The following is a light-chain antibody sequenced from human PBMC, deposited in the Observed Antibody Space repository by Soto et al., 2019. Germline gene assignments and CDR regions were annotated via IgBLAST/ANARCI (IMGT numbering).Light chain of an antibody. V-gene: IGKV3-15*01. Sequence: EIVMTQSPATLSVSPGERATLSCRASQSVSSNLAWYQQKPGQAPRLLIYGASTRATGLPARFSGSGSGTEVTITISSLQSEDVAVYYCQHYNNWPPWTFGQGTKVEIK. J-gene: IGKJ1*01. CDR2: GAS. CDR1: QSVSSN. CDR3: QHYNNWPPWT.